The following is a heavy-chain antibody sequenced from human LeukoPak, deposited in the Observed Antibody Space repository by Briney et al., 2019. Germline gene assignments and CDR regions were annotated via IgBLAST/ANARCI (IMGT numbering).Heavy chain of an antibody. CDR3: ARDKRQSIPAADYGMDV. J-gene: IGHJ6*02. D-gene: IGHD2-2*01. CDR2: INPNSGGT. V-gene: IGHV1-2*02. Sequence: GASVKVSCKASGYTFTGYYMHWVRQAPGQGLEWMGWINPNSGGTNYAQEFQGRVTMTRDTSISTAYMELSRLRSDDTAVYYCARDKRQSIPAADYGMDVWGQGTTVTVSS. CDR1: GYTFTGYY.